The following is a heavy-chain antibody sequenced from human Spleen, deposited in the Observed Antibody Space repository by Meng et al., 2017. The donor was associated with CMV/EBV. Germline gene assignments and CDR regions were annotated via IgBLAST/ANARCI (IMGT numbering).Heavy chain of an antibody. V-gene: IGHV3-30*02. CDR3: AKRGDSSGTYAMDV. D-gene: IGHD3-22*01. Sequence: GESLKISCAASGFSFNNYHMNWVRQAPGKGLEWVANIRFDGTNKYHADSVKGRFTISRDNSKNTLYLQMNSLRAEDTAVYYCAKRGDSSGTYAMDVWGQGTTVTVSS. CDR1: GFSFNNYH. J-gene: IGHJ6*02. CDR2: IRFDGTNK.